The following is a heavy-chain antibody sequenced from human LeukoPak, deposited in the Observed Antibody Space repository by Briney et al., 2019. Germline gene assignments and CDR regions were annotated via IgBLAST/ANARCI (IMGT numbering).Heavy chain of an antibody. V-gene: IGHV4-38-2*02. CDR3: AREVGGDYDYVWGSYRQPQPFDY. D-gene: IGHD3-16*02. Sequence: KPSETLSLTCAVSGYSISCGYYWGWIRQPPGKGLEWIGSIYHGRSTYYNPSLKSRVTISVDTSKNQCSLKLSSVTAADTAVYYCAREVGGDYDYVWGSYRQPQPFDYWGQGALVTVSS. CDR2: IYHGRST. J-gene: IGHJ4*02. CDR1: GYSISCGYY.